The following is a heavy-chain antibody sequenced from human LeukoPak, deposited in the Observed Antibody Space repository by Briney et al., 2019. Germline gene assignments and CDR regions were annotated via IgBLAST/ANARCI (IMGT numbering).Heavy chain of an antibody. J-gene: IGHJ2*01. CDR3: ARGALYSSGRGWYFDL. Sequence: SETLSLTCTVSGGSIISYYWSWIRQPPGKGLEWIGYIYYRGGTNYNSSLKSRVTISVDTSNNQFSLKLTSVTAADTAMYYCARGALYSSGRGWYFDLWGRGTLVTVSS. CDR1: GGSIISYY. V-gene: IGHV4-59*01. CDR2: IYYRGGT. D-gene: IGHD6-19*01.